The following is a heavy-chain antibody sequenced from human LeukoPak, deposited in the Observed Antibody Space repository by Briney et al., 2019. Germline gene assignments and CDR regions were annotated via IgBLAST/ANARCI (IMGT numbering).Heavy chain of an antibody. CDR1: GFTFDDYG. CDR2: INWNSGST. Sequence: GGSLRLSCAASGFTFDDYGMRWVRQGPGKGLEGVARINWNSGSTDYADFVKGRFTISRDNAKNSLYLQMNSLRAEDTALYHCARDRGGTTSPFFDYWGQGTLVTVSS. V-gene: IGHV3-20*01. CDR3: ARDRGGTTSPFFDY. D-gene: IGHD2/OR15-2a*01. J-gene: IGHJ4*02.